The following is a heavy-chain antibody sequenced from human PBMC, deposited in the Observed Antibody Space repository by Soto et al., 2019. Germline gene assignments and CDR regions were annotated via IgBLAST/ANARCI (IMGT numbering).Heavy chain of an antibody. J-gene: IGHJ4*02. D-gene: IGHD6-13*01. CDR1: GFTFSSYS. CDR3: ARDLFSMRVVKYIAAAGIDY. CDR2: ISSSSSTI. V-gene: IGHV3-48*02. Sequence: GGSLRLSCAASGFTFSSYSMNWVRQAPGKGLEWVSYISSSSSTIYYADSVKGRFTISRDNAKNSLYLQMNSLRDEDTAVYYCARDLFSMRVVKYIAAAGIDYWGQGTLVTVSS.